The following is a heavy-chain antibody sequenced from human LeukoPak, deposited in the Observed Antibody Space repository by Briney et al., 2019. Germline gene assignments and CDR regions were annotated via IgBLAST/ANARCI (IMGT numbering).Heavy chain of an antibody. Sequence: ASVKVSCKASGGTFSSYTISWVRQAPGQGLEWMGRIIPILGIANYAQKFQGRVTITADKSTSTAYMELSSPRSEDTAVYYWARVNGYSYGSMYYFDYWGQGTLVTVSS. V-gene: IGHV1-69*02. CDR1: GGTFSSYT. D-gene: IGHD5-18*01. J-gene: IGHJ4*02. CDR3: ARVNGYSYGSMYYFDY. CDR2: IIPILGIA.